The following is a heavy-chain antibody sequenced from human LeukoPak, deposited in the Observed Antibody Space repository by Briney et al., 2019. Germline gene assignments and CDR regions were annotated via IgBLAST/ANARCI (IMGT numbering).Heavy chain of an antibody. D-gene: IGHD3-22*01. J-gene: IGHJ4*02. CDR3: ARAYYYDSSGYSIIDY. CDR2: INPNSGGT. CDR1: GYTFTGYY. V-gene: IGHV1-2*06. Sequence: ASVKVSCKASGYTFTGYYMHWVRQAPGQGLEWMGRINPNSGGTNYAQKFQGRVTMTRDTSISTACMELSRLRSDDTAVYYCARAYYYDSSGYSIIDYWGQGTLVTVSS.